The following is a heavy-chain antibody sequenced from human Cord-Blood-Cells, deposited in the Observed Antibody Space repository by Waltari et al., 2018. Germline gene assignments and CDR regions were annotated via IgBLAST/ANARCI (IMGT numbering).Heavy chain of an antibody. J-gene: IGHJ4*01. D-gene: IGHD6-6*01. Sequence: EVQLVESGGGLVQPGGSLRLPCAASGSTFSSYWMSWVRQAPGKGLEWVANIKQDGSEKYYVDSGKGRFTISRDNAKNSLYLQMNSLRAEDTAVYYCARVFPEARTFDYWGHGTLVTVSS. CDR3: ARVFPEARTFDY. CDR1: GSTFSSYW. CDR2: IKQDGSEK. V-gene: IGHV3-7*01.